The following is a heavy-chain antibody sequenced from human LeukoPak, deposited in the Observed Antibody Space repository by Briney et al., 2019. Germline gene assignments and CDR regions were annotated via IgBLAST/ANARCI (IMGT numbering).Heavy chain of an antibody. D-gene: IGHD2-15*01. V-gene: IGHV3-73*01. Sequence: GXXLRLSCAASGFTFSGSAMHLVRQASGKGLEWVGRIRSKANSYATANAASVKGSFTISRDEEKKKANLQMNSLKTEDKDVCYRLVTWWVYWGQGTLVTVSS. CDR2: IRSKANSYAT. CDR1: GFTFSGSA. CDR3: LVTWWVY. J-gene: IGHJ4*02.